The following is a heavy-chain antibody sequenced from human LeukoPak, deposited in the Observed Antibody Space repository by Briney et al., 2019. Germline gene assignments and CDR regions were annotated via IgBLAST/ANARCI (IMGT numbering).Heavy chain of an antibody. CDR1: GFIFNSYG. J-gene: IGHJ3*02. V-gene: IGHV3-30*02. D-gene: IGHD3-22*01. CDR2: IQNDGSDQ. CDR3: AKAREITMKVVIIPATFDM. Sequence: GGSLRLSCVASGFIFNSYGMHWVRQAPGKGLEWVGFIQNDGSDQNYADSAKGRFITSRDNSENTLYLQVNSLRAEDTAVYYCAKAREITMKVVIIPATFDMWGQGSMVTVSS.